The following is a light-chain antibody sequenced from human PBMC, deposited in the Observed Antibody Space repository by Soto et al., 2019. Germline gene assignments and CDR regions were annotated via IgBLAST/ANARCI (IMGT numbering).Light chain of an antibody. Sequence: EIVLTQSPATLSLSPGERATLSCRASQSVSSDLAWYQQKPGQAPRLLIYDASNRATGIPPRFSGSGSGTDFTLTISTVEPEVCAVYYCQQRSNWLTFRGGTKGEIK. CDR3: QQRSNWLT. V-gene: IGKV3-11*01. J-gene: IGKJ4*01. CDR1: QSVSSD. CDR2: DAS.